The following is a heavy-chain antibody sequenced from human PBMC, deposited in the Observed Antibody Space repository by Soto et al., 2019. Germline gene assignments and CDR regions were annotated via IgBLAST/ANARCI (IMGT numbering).Heavy chain of an antibody. D-gene: IGHD3-10*01. V-gene: IGHV3-30*18. CDR2: LSYDGTNK. Sequence: QVNLVESGGGVVQPGRSLRLSCAASGFTFSNYGMHWVRQAPGKGLEWVAVLSYDGTNKYYADSVKGHFTISRDNSKNPRFLQMNSLRAEDTVVYYGGKDQAKYGSGYFYGMDVWGQGTAVTSP. CDR1: GFTFSNYG. CDR3: GKDQAKYGSGYFYGMDV. J-gene: IGHJ6*02.